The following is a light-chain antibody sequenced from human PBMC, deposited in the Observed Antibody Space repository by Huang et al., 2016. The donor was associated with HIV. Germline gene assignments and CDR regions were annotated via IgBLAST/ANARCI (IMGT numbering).Light chain of an antibody. CDR2: GAS. V-gene: IGKV3-20*01. Sequence: EIVLTQSPGTLSLSPGERATLSCRASQSVSSAYLAWYQQKPGQAPRLLIYGASSRATGIPDRFSGSGAGTDFTLTISRLEPEDFAVYYCQQYGTPLPEATFGQGTNVEI. J-gene: IGKJ1*01. CDR1: QSVSSAY. CDR3: QQYGTPLPEAT.